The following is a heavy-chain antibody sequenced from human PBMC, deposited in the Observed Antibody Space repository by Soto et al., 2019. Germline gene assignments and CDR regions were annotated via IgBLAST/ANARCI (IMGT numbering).Heavy chain of an antibody. D-gene: IGHD6-13*01. J-gene: IGHJ4*02. V-gene: IGHV3-23*01. Sequence: EVQLLESGGGLVQPGGSLRLSCAASGFTFSNYAMSWVRQAQGKGLEWVSSISKSGGGTYYADSVKGRFTISRDNSKNTLYLQMNSLKAEDTAVYSCAKTSSLFDYWGQGTLVTVSS. CDR2: ISKSGGGT. CDR3: AKTSSLFDY. CDR1: GFTFSNYA.